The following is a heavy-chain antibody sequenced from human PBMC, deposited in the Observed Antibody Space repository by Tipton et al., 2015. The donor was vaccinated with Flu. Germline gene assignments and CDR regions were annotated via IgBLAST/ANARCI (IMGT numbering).Heavy chain of an antibody. Sequence: SLRLSCRASGFTFSDHYMSWIRQAPGKGLEWVAYISTSDTMYYADSMKGRFTISRDDAKNSVTLEMNSLRADDTAVYYCARGGYYYNGMDVWGQGTTVTVSS. CDR1: GFTFSDHY. D-gene: IGHD2-15*01. J-gene: IGHJ6*02. V-gene: IGHV3-11*01. CDR2: ISTSDTM. CDR3: ARGGYYYNGMDV.